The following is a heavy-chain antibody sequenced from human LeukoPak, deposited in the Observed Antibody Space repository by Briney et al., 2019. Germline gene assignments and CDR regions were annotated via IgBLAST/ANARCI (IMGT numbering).Heavy chain of an antibody. V-gene: IGHV3-74*01. CDR1: GFTFSSYW. CDR2: INSDGSST. D-gene: IGHD1-7*01. CDR3: ARDPRNYGIDY. J-gene: IGHJ4*02. Sequence: PGGSLRLSCAASGFTFSSYWIDSVRQAPGEGLVWVSRINSDGSSTSYADSVKGRFTISRDNAKNTLYLKMNSLRAEDTAVYYCARDPRNYGIDYWGQGTLVTVSS.